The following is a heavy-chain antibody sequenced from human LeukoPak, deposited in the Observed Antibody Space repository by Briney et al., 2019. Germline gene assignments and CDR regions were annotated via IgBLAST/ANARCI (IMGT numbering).Heavy chain of an antibody. V-gene: IGHV4-39*07. Sequence: SETLSLTCTVSGGSISSNSYYWGWIRQPPGKGLEWIGEINHSGSTNYNPSLKSRVTISVDTSKNQFSLKLSSVTAADTAVYYCARVDYYDSSQTPRGAFDIWGQGTMVTVSS. CDR1: GGSISSNSYY. CDR3: ARVDYYDSSQTPRGAFDI. J-gene: IGHJ3*02. D-gene: IGHD3-22*01. CDR2: INHSGST.